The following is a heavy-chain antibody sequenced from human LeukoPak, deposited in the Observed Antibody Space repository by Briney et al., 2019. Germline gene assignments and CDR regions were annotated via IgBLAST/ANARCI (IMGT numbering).Heavy chain of an antibody. CDR3: ARGVDYYGSGSYYPYRYYYYMDV. D-gene: IGHD3-10*01. Sequence: GGSLRLSCAASGFTFSSYWMSWVRQAPGKGLEWVANIKQDGSEKYYVDSVKGRFTISRDNAKNSLYLQMNSLRAEDTAVYYCARGVDYYGSGSYYPYRYYYYMDVWGKGTTVTISS. V-gene: IGHV3-7*03. CDR1: GFTFSSYW. J-gene: IGHJ6*03. CDR2: IKQDGSEK.